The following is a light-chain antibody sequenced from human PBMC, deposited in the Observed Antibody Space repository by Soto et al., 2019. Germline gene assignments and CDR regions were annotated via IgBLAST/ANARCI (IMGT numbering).Light chain of an antibody. CDR1: ESVSSN. CDR2: GAS. J-gene: IGKJ1*01. V-gene: IGKV3-15*01. Sequence: EIVMTQSPATLSVSPGERATLSCRASESVSSNLAWYQQKPGQAPRLLIYGASTRATGIPARFSGSGSGTEFTLTITSLQSEDFAVYYCQQCSTWTFGQGTKV. CDR3: QQCSTWT.